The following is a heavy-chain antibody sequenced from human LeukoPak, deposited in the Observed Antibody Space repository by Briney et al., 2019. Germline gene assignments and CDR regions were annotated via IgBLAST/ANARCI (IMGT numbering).Heavy chain of an antibody. CDR3: AKSRGGSFYGTFWDY. CDR2: IIPNFGAP. CDR1: GGTFINYA. V-gene: IGHV1-69*13. Sequence: SVTVSCKASGGTFINYAISWLRQAPGQGLEWMGGIIPNFGAPNYAQKFQGRLTITADESTSTAYMDLSSLRSEDTAVYYCAKSRGGSFYGTFWDYWSQGTLVTVSS. D-gene: IGHD1-26*01. J-gene: IGHJ4*02.